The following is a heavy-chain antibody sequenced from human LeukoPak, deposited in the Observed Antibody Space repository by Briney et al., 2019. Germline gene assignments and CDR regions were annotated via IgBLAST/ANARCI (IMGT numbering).Heavy chain of an antibody. CDR3: ARLTGYWSSTSCRVNYFDY. CDR1: GYTSTGYY. V-gene: IGHV1-2*02. Sequence: ASVKVSCKASGYTSTGYYMHWVRQAPGQGLEWMGWINPNSGGTNYAQKFQGRVTMTRDTSISTAYMELSRLRSDDTAVYYCARLTGYWSSTSCRVNYFDYWGQGTLVTVSS. D-gene: IGHD2-2*01. J-gene: IGHJ4*02. CDR2: INPNSGGT.